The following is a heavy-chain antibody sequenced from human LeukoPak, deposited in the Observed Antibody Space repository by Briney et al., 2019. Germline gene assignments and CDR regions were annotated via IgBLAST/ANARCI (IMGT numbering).Heavy chain of an antibody. CDR3: ARGAVALPP. D-gene: IGHD6-19*01. V-gene: IGHV4-59*01. J-gene: IGHJ5*02. CDR2: VFYSGST. Sequence: PSETLSLTCTVSGGSISNYYWSWIRQPPGKGLEWIGYVFYSGSTNYNPSLRSRVTVSVDTSKNQFSLKLSSVTAADTAVYYCARGAVALPPWGQGTLVTVSS. CDR1: GGSISNYY.